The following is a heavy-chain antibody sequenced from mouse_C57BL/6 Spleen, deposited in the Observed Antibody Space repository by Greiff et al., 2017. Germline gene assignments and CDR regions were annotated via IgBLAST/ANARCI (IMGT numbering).Heavy chain of an antibody. CDR1: GFTFTDYY. CDR2: IRNKANGYTT. Sequence: EVKVVESGGGLVQPGASLRLSCAASGFTFTDYYMSWVRQPPGKAPEWLALIRNKANGYTTDYTASVKGRFTISRDNSQNILYLQMNTLRAEDSATYYCVNGDDGYAMDYWGQGTSVTVSS. V-gene: IGHV7-4*01. J-gene: IGHJ4*01. D-gene: IGHD2-3*01. CDR3: VNGDDGYAMDY.